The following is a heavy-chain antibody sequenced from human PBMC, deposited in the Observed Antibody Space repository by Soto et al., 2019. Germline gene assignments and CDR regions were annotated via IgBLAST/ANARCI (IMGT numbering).Heavy chain of an antibody. J-gene: IGHJ4*02. V-gene: IGHV4-59*05. CDR1: GPSIRRYH. CDR2: IYYSGST. D-gene: IGHD3-10*01. Sequence: PSETLSLSCTVSGPSIRRYHWYWIRQARGKGMEWIGSIYYSGSTYYNPSLTSRVTISVDTSKNQFSLKLSSVTAADTAVYYCARRGTMVRGVIFGPAYIDYWGQGTLVTVSS. CDR3: ARRGTMVRGVIFGPAYIDY.